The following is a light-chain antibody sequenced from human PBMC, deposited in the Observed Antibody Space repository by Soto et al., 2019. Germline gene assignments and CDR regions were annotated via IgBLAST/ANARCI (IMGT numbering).Light chain of an antibody. Sequence: QSVLTQPASVSGSPGQSITISCTGTSSDVGGYNYVSWYQQHPGKAPELMIYEVSNRPSGVSNRFSGSKSDNTASLTISGLQAEDEADYYCSPYTSFSTYVFGTGTK. CDR1: SSDVGGYNY. J-gene: IGLJ1*01. CDR2: EVS. CDR3: SPYTSFSTYV. V-gene: IGLV2-14*01.